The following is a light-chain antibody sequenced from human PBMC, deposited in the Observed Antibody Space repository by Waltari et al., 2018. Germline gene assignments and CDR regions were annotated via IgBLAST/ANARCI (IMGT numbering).Light chain of an antibody. J-gene: IGKJ5*01. CDR3: QQYGDLPLT. V-gene: IGKV3-20*01. CDR2: GAS. Sequence: EIVLTQSPVTLSLSPGERATFSCWATQSISSSSLAWYQQKPGQAPRLLIHGASSRATVVPDMFSGSESGTDFTLTISRLESEDFAVYYCQQYGDLPLTFGQRTRLEIK. CDR1: QSISSSS.